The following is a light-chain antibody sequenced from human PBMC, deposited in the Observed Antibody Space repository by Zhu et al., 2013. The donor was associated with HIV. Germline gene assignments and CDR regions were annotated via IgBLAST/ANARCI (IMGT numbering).Light chain of an antibody. J-gene: IGKJ1*01. CDR1: QSISSW. Sequence: DIQMTQSPSTLSASVGDRVTITCRASQSISSWLAWYQQKPGKAPKLLIYKASSLESGVPSRFSGSGSGTEFTLTINNVQPEDFATYYCQQSYTTPVTFGQGTKVEVK. V-gene: IGKV1-5*03. CDR3: QQSYTTPVT. CDR2: KAS.